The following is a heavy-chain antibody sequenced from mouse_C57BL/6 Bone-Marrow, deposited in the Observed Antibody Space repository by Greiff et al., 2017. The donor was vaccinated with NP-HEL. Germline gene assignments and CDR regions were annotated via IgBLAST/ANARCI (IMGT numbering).Heavy chain of an antibody. D-gene: IGHD1-1*01. CDR1: GYTFTSYW. Sequence: VQLQQPGAELVKPGASVKVSCKASGYTFTSYWMHWVKQRPGQGLEWIGRIHPSDSDTNYNQKFKGKATLTVDKSSSTAYMQLSSLTSEDSAVYYCAISNYDGSSFGGFAYWGQGTLVTVSA. J-gene: IGHJ3*01. V-gene: IGHV1-74*01. CDR3: AISNYDGSSFGGFAY. CDR2: IHPSDSDT.